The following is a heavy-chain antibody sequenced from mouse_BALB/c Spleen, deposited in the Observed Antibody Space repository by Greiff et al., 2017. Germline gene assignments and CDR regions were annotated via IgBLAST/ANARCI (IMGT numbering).Heavy chain of an antibody. CDR2: IYPGGGYT. V-gene: IGHV1-63*02. D-gene: IGHD2-1*01. J-gene: IGHJ2*01. CDR1: GYTFTNYW. Sequence: VKLQESGAELVRPGTSVKISCKASGYTFTNYWLGWVKQRPGHGLEWIGDIYPGGGYTNYNEKFKGKATLTADTSSSTAYMQLSSLTSEDSAVYVCARGEGNYGKDYWGQGTTLTVSS. CDR3: ARGEGNYGKDY.